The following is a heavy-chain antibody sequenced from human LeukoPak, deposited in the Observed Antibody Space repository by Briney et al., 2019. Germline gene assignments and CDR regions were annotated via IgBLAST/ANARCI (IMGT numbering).Heavy chain of an antibody. CDR3: ARRGGSGIRGDYYFDY. Sequence: SETLSLTCTVSGGSISSYYWGWIRQTPGKGLEWIGSIDYSGSIYYNPSLRSRVTISADTSQNQFSLKLSSVTAADTAVYYCARRGGSGIRGDYYFDYWGQGTLVTVSS. CDR2: IDYSGSI. V-gene: IGHV4-39*01. J-gene: IGHJ4*02. D-gene: IGHD3-10*01. CDR1: GGSISSYY.